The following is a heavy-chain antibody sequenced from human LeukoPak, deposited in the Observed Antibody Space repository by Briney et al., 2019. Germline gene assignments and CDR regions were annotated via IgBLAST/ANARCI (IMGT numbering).Heavy chain of an antibody. V-gene: IGHV3-48*03. CDR3: ARESRLGTIFGVVIPYHGMDV. D-gene: IGHD3-3*01. J-gene: IGHJ6*02. Sequence: GGSLRLSCAASGFTFSSYEMNWVRQAPGKGLEWVSYISSSGSTIYYADSVKGRFTISRDNAKNSLYLQMNSLRAEDTAVYYCARESRLGTIFGVVIPYHGMDVWGQGTTVTVSS. CDR1: GFTFSSYE. CDR2: ISSSGSTI.